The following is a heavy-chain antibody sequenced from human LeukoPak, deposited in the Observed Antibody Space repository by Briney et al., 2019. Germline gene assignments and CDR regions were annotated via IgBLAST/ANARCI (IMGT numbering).Heavy chain of an antibody. Sequence: PSETLSLTCTVSGGSISSYYWSWIRQPPGKGLEWIGYIYYSGSTNYNPSLKSRVTISVDTSKDQFSLKLSSVTAADTAVYYCARDSEDFWSGYYYGFDPWGQGTLVTVSS. V-gene: IGHV4-59*01. J-gene: IGHJ5*02. CDR3: ARDSEDFWSGYYYGFDP. CDR2: IYYSGST. D-gene: IGHD3-3*01. CDR1: GGSISSYY.